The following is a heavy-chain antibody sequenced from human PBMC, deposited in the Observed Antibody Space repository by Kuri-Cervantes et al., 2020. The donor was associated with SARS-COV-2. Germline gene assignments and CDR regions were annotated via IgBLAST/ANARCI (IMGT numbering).Heavy chain of an antibody. CDR1: GFTFSSYG. V-gene: IGHV3-30*02. Sequence: GGSLRLSCAASGFTFSSYGMHWVRQAPGKGLGWVAFIRYDGSNKYYADSVKGRFTISRDNSKNTLYLQMNSLRAEDTAVYYCAKATNNYCSSTSCYQGGYFDLWGRGTLVTISS. D-gene: IGHD2-2*01. J-gene: IGHJ2*01. CDR3: AKATNNYCSSTSCYQGGYFDL. CDR2: IRYDGSNK.